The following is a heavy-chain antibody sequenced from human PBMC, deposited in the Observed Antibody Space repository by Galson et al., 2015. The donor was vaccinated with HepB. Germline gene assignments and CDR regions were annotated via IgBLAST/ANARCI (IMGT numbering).Heavy chain of an antibody. V-gene: IGHV3-73*01. CDR2: IRSKANNYAT. Sequence: SLRLSCAASGFTFGDSAIHWVRQASGKGLEWVGRIRSKANNYATAYVASVKGRFTISRDDSKNTAFLQMSSLKTEDTAVYYCTPTVTLRGFDFWGQGTLVTVSS. CDR1: GFTFGDSA. CDR3: TPTVTLRGFDF. D-gene: IGHD4-17*01. J-gene: IGHJ4*02.